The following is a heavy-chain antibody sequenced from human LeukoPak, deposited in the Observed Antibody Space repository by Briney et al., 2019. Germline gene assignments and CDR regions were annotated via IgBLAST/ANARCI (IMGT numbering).Heavy chain of an antibody. J-gene: IGHJ6*02. CDR2: FDPEDGET. D-gene: IGHD6-13*01. V-gene: IGHV1-24*01. Sequence: GASVKVSCKVSGYTLTELSMHWVRQAPGKGLEWMGGFDPEDGETIYAQKFQGRVTMTEDTSTDTAYMELSSLRSEDTAVYYCARGGRGIAAVYYYYGMDVWGQGTTVTVSS. CDR3: ARGGRGIAAVYYYYGMDV. CDR1: GYTLTELS.